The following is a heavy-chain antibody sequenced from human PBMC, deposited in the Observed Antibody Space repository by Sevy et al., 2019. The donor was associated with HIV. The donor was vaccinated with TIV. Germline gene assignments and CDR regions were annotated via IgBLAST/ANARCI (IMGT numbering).Heavy chain of an antibody. V-gene: IGHV3-30-3*01. Sequence: GGSLRLSCAASGFTFSNYDMHWVRQAPGKGLEWVAVISHDANYKNYADSVKVRFTISRADFKNTLYLQMSSLRPEDTAVYFCARLFSCGGDCYYLDYWGQGALVTVSS. CDR1: GFTFSNYD. CDR2: ISHDANYK. D-gene: IGHD2-21*02. J-gene: IGHJ4*02. CDR3: ARLFSCGGDCYYLDY.